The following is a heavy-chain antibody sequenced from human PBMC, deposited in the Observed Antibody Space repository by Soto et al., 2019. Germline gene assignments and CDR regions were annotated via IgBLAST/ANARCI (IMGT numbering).Heavy chain of an antibody. CDR3: ARDYGDYVRWFDP. CDR1: GGSISSSNW. Sequence: QVQLQESGPGLVKPSGTLSLTCAVSGGSISSSNWWSWVRQPPGKGLEWIGEIYHSGSTNYNPSLKSRVXXSXDXCKNQFSLKLSSVTAADTAVYYCARDYGDYVRWFDPWGQGTLVTVSS. V-gene: IGHV4-4*02. J-gene: IGHJ5*02. D-gene: IGHD4-17*01. CDR2: IYHSGST.